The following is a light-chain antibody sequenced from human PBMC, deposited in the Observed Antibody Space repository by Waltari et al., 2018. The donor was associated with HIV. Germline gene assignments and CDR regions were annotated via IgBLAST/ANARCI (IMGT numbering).Light chain of an antibody. CDR3: SSYTINSTLV. J-gene: IGLJ2*01. V-gene: IGLV2-18*02. CDR2: EVN. CDR1: SSDIGSYDR. Sequence: QSALTQPPSVSGSPGQSVTISCTGTSSDIGSYDRVPWYHQPPGTAPKPVISEVNNRPSGVPDRFSGSKSGNTASLTISGLQAEDEADYFCSSYTINSTLVFGGGTKVTVL.